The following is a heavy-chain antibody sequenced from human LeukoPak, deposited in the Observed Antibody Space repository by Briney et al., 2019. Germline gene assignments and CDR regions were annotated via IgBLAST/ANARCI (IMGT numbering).Heavy chain of an antibody. CDR1: GFTFSSYE. Sequence: GGSLRLSCAASGFTFSSYEMNWVRQAPGKGLEWVSYISSSGSTIYYADSVKGRFTISRDNSKNTLYLQMNSLRAEDTAVYYCAKSFGPVIAAAGSGADWGQGTLVTVSS. D-gene: IGHD6-13*01. CDR2: ISSSGSTI. J-gene: IGHJ4*02. CDR3: AKSFGPVIAAAGSGAD. V-gene: IGHV3-48*03.